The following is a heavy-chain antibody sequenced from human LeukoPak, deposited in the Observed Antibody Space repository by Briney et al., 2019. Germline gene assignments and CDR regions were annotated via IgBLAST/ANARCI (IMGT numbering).Heavy chain of an antibody. Sequence: ASVKVSCKASGYTFTSYGISWVRQAPGQGLEWMGWISAYNGNTNYAQKLQGRVTMTRNTSISTAYMELSSLRSEDTAVYYCARGGTVPLFSLWGQGTLVTVSS. CDR1: GYTFTSYG. D-gene: IGHD4-17*01. V-gene: IGHV1-18*01. J-gene: IGHJ4*02. CDR2: ISAYNGNT. CDR3: ARGGTVPLFSL.